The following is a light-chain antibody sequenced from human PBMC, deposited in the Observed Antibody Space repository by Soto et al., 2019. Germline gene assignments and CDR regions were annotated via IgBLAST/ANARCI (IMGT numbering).Light chain of an antibody. V-gene: IGKV1-9*01. CDR2: AAS. CDR1: QSISRY. CDR3: QQLDTFLLT. Sequence: DIQMPQSPSSLSASVGARVPITCRASQSISRYLNWYQQKPGKAPKLLIYAASTLQSGVPSRFSGSGSGTDFTLTISSLQPEDFATYYCQQLDTFLLTFGGGTKVEI. J-gene: IGKJ4*01.